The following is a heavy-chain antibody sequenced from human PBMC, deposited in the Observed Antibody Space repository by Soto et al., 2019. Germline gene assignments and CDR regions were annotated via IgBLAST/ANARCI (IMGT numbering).Heavy chain of an antibody. CDR3: AASYGSGSRAFDY. J-gene: IGHJ4*02. CDR2: TIPILAMS. D-gene: IGHD3-10*01. Sequence: QVQLVQSGPEVKMPGSSVKVSCKASGDTFNSYTINWVRQAPGQGLQWMGRTIPILAMSNYALKFQGRVTITADKSTTTAYMELSPLRSDDTAVYYCAASYGSGSRAFDYWGQGTLVTVSS. CDR1: GDTFNSYT. V-gene: IGHV1-69*02.